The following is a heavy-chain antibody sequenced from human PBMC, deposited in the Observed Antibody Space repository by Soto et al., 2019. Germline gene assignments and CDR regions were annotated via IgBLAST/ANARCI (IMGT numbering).Heavy chain of an antibody. CDR1: GGTFSSYA. Sequence: SVKVSCKASGGTFSSYAISWVRQAPGQGLEWMGGIIPIFGTANYAQKFQGRVTITADESTSTAYMELSSLRSEDTAVYYCATTPPEYDFWSGYSSFSDYWCPGPFVTVSS. J-gene: IGHJ4*02. CDR2: IIPIFGTA. CDR3: ATTPPEYDFWSGYSSFSDY. D-gene: IGHD3-3*01. V-gene: IGHV1-69*13.